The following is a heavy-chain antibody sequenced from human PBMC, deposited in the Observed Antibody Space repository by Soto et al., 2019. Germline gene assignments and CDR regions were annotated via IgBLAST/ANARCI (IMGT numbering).Heavy chain of an antibody. CDR3: ARVYRMTTVTTLHY. V-gene: IGHV1-8*01. J-gene: IGHJ4*02. D-gene: IGHD4-17*01. CDR2: MNPNSGNT. CDR1: GYTFTSYD. Sequence: ASVKVSCKASGYTFTSYDINWVRQATGQGLEWMGWMNPNSGNTGYAQKFQGRVTMTRNTSISTAYMELSSLRSEDTAVYYCARVYRMTTVTTLHYWGQGTLVTVSS.